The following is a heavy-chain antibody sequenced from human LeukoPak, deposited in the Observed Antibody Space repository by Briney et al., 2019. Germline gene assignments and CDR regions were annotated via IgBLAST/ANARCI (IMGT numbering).Heavy chain of an antibody. CDR1: GYSFTSYW. D-gene: IGHD3-16*02. CDR2: IYPGDSDT. CDR3: ARQEITFGGVISHFDY. J-gene: IGHJ4*02. Sequence: GESLKISCKGSGYSFTSYWIGWVRQMPGKGLEWMGIIYPGDSDTRYSPSFQGQVSISADKSISTAYLQWSSLKASDTAMYYCARQEITFGGVISHFDYWGQGTLVTVSS. V-gene: IGHV5-51*01.